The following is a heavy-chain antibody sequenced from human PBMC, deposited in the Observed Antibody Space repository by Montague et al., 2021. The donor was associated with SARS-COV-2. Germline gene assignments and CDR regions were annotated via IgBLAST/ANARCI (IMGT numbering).Heavy chain of an antibody. V-gene: IGHV4-59*11. J-gene: IGHJ5*02. CDR3: ARATSVRGAVNWFDP. CDR1: GGYISSHY. Sequence: SETLSLTCAVSGGYISSHYWSFIRQPPGKGLEWIAYIYYSGGTNXNPSLKSRVTISVDTSKNHFSLQLRSVTPADTAVYFCARATSVRGAVNWFDPWGQGTLVTASS. D-gene: IGHD3-10*01. CDR2: IYYSGGT.